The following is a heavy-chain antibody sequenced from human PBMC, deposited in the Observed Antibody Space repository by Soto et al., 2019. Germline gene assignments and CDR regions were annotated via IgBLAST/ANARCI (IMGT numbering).Heavy chain of an antibody. Sequence: QVQLVQSGAEEKKPGASVKLSCKASGYTFISYSMHWVRQAPGQRLEWMGWLNVGNGNTKYSQKFQGRVTITGDTSASTAYMELSGLRSEDTAVYYCARERWASGSRWFDPWGQGTLVTVSS. J-gene: IGHJ5*02. CDR3: ARERWASGSRWFDP. D-gene: IGHD6-19*01. V-gene: IGHV1-3*05. CDR1: GYTFISYS. CDR2: LNVGNGNT.